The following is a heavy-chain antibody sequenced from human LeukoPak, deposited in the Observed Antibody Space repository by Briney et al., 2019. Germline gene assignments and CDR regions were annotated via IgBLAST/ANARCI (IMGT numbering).Heavy chain of an antibody. J-gene: IGHJ6*03. CDR2: INPDSGGT. D-gene: IGHD5-12*01. Sequence: ASVTVSCTASGYTFTAYYLHWVRQAPGQGLEWMGWINPDSGGTNSAQRFQGRVTITRDTSITTAYMELSRLRSDDTAVYYCARGGYDPIPGPYFYYYYMDVWGKGTTVTISS. CDR3: ARGGYDPIPGPYFYYYYMDV. CDR1: GYTFTAYY. V-gene: IGHV1-2*02.